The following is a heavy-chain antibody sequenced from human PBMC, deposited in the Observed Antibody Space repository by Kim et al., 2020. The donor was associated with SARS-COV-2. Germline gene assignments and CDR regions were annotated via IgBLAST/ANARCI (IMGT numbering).Heavy chain of an antibody. CDR3: ASSYCSGTSCYIHYYYYYGMDV. V-gene: IGHV7-4-1*02. D-gene: IGHD2-2*01. Sequence: ASVKVSCKASGYTFTSYAMNWVRQAPGQGLEWMGWINTNTGNPTYAQGFTGRFVFSLDTSVSTAYLQISSLKAEDTAVYYCASSYCSGTSCYIHYYYYYGMDVWGQGTTVTVSS. CDR2: INTNTGNP. CDR1: GYTFTSYA. J-gene: IGHJ6*02.